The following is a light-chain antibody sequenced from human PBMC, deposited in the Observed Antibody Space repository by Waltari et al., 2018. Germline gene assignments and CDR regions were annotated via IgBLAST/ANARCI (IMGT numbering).Light chain of an antibody. Sequence: FALSQPPSVSVSPGPPASITCSAHNSGDNFASWYQQKPGQSPLLVIYQDNKRPSGIPERFSGSNSGNTATLTISGPQAVDEADYYCQAWDSSTYVVFGGGTKLTVL. CDR3: QAWDSSTYVV. CDR1: NSGDNF. J-gene: IGLJ2*01. V-gene: IGLV3-1*01. CDR2: QDN.